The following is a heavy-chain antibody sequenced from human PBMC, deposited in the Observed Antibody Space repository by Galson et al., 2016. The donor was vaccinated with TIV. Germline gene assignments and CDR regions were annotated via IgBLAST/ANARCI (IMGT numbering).Heavy chain of an antibody. CDR3: ARDGHDFWSGGANTLDY. Sequence: SLRLSCAASGFPFSSYTMHWVRQAPGKGLEWVAIISYDGGNEYYADSVKGRFTISRDNSKNTLYLQMDSLRIEDTAVYYCARDGHDFWSGGANTLDYWGQGILVTVSS. D-gene: IGHD3-3*01. J-gene: IGHJ4*02. V-gene: IGHV3-30*04. CDR2: ISYDGGNE. CDR1: GFPFSSYT.